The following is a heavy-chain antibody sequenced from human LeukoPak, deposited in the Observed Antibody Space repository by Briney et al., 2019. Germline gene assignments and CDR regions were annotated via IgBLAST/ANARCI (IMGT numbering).Heavy chain of an antibody. V-gene: IGHV4-61*02. D-gene: IGHD5-24*01. J-gene: IGHJ2*01. CDR3: ARGDGYSTWYFDL. CDR2: IYTSGST. Sequence: PSQTLSLTCTASGGSIGSGSYYWSWIRQPAGKGLEWIGRIYTSGSTNYNPSLKSRVTISVDTSKNQFSLKLSSVTAADTAVYYCARGDGYSTWYFDLWGRGTLVTVSS. CDR1: GGSIGSGSYY.